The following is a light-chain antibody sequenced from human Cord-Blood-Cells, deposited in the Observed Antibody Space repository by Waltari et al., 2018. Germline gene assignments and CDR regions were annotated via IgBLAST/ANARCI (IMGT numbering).Light chain of an antibody. Sequence: TQSPGTLSLSPGERAPRSCRASQSVSSSYLAWYQQKPGQAPRLLIYGASSRATGIPDRFSGSGSGTDFTLTISRLEPEDFAVYYCQQYGSSPYTFGQGTKLEIK. J-gene: IGKJ2*01. CDR1: QSVSSSY. CDR2: GAS. CDR3: QQYGSSPYT. V-gene: IGKV3-20*01.